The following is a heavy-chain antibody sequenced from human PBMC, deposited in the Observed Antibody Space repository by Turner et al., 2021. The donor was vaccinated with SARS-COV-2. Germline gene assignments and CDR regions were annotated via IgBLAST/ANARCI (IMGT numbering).Heavy chain of an antibody. D-gene: IGHD3-16*01. Sequence: QLQGSGPGVVKPSETLSLTCPVSGGSISSYDYYWDWIRQPPGMGLEWIGSMYYSGTTHYNPSLRGRVTISIDTSKNQFSLKVTSVTATDTAVYYCARRGDYWGQGMLVTVSS. J-gene: IGHJ4*02. CDR3: ARRGDY. CDR2: MYYSGTT. V-gene: IGHV4-39*01. CDR1: GGSISSYDYY.